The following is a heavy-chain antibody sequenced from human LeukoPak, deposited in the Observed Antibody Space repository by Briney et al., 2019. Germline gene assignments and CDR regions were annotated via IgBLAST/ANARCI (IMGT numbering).Heavy chain of an antibody. V-gene: IGHV3-48*01. CDR1: GFTFSTFG. Sequence: PGGSLRLSCAASGFTFSTFGMHWVRQAPGKGLEWVSYISSSSSAIYYTDSVKGRFTISRDNAKNSLYLQMNSLRAEDTAVYYCARDSSTLDYWGQGTLVTVSS. J-gene: IGHJ4*02. CDR2: ISSSSSAI. D-gene: IGHD6-19*01. CDR3: ARDSSTLDY.